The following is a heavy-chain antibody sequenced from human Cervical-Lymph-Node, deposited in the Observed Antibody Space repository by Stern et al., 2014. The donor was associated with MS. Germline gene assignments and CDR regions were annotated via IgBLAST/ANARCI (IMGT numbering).Heavy chain of an antibody. V-gene: IGHV5-51*03. CDR1: GYRFTSYW. D-gene: IGHD1-20*01. CDR2: IYPGDSET. CDR3: ASNNWNDVA. Sequence: EVQLVESGAEVKKPGESLKISCKGSGYRFTSYWIGWVRQMPGKGLEWMGIIYPGDSETRYSPSFQGQVTISADKSISTAFLQWRRLKASDSAMYYCASNNWNDVAWGQGTLVTVSS. J-gene: IGHJ5*02.